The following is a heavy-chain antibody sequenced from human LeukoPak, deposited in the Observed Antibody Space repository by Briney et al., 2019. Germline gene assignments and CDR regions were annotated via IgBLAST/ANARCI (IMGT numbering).Heavy chain of an antibody. D-gene: IGHD5-12*01. CDR1: RGSISGYF. CDR2: RYSTGSN. J-gene: IGHJ4*02. CDR3: AREPTSGREPTSGRPLDY. Sequence: PSETLSLTCTVSRGSISGYFWTWIRQPAGQELESIGRRYSTGSNNYNPSLKSRVTMSLDTSNNHFSLNLTSVTAADTAVYYCAREPTSGREPTSGRPLDYWGQGTLVTVSS. V-gene: IGHV4-4*07.